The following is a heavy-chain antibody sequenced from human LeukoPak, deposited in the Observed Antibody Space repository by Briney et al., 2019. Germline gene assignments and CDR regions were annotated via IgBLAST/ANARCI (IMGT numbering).Heavy chain of an antibody. CDR2: IYYSGST. CDR1: GGSISSGDYY. Sequence: TSETLSLTCTVSGGSISSGDYYWGWIRQPPGKGLEWVGYIYYSGSTYYNPSLKSRVTISVDTSKNQFSLKLSSVTAADTAVYYCATLTGPHYTWFDPWGQGTLVTVSS. J-gene: IGHJ5*02. D-gene: IGHD1-20*01. V-gene: IGHV4-30-4*08. CDR3: ATLTGPHYTWFDP.